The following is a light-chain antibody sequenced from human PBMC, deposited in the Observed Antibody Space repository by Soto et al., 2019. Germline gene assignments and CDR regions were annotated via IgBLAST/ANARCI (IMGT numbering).Light chain of an antibody. CDR3: QQLNSYPRT. V-gene: IGKV1-9*01. Sequence: DIPLTQSPSFLSASVGDRVTITCRASQGISSYLACYQQKPGKAPKLLIYAASTLQSGVPSRFSGSGSGTEFTLTISRLQPEDFATYDCQQLNSYPRTFGQGTKVEIK. CDR2: AAS. J-gene: IGKJ1*01. CDR1: QGISSY.